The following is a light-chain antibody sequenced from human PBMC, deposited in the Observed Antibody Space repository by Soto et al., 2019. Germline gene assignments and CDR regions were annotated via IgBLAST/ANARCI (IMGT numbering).Light chain of an antibody. Sequence: EIVMTQAQATLSVSPGERATLSCSASQSVYNNLAWYQQKPGQAPRLLIYGSSTRATGNPARFSGSGSWTEFTLTISSLQSEDFAVYFCQQYNNWPPVTFGPGTKVDI. V-gene: IGKV3-15*01. CDR3: QQYNNWPPVT. J-gene: IGKJ3*01. CDR1: QSVYNN. CDR2: GSS.